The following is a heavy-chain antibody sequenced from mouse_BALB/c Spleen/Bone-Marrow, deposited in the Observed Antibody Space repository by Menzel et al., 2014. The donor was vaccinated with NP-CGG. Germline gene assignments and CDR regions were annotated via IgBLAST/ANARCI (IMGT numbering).Heavy chain of an antibody. Sequence: VQLQQSGAELVRPGTSVTLSCKASSYTFTDYKMHWVKQTPVHGLEWVGLIDPETGGTAYNQRFKGKAIMTADRSSSTAYMDLRSLTSEDSAVYYCTIVAYWGQGTLVTVSA. CDR2: IDPETGGT. J-gene: IGHJ3*01. CDR1: SYTFTDYK. V-gene: IGHV1-15*01. CDR3: TIVAY.